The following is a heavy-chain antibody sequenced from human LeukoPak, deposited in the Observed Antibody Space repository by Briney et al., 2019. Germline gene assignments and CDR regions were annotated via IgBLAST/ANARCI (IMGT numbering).Heavy chain of an antibody. CDR3: ARGTWAAGLDS. V-gene: IGHV3-23*01. D-gene: IGHD6-13*01. J-gene: IGHJ4*02. CDR2: INGTAIDT. Sequence: PGGSLRLSCAASGFSIMNSAMNWVRQAPGKGLEWVSAINGTAIDTDYADSVKGRFTISRDYSKNTLYLQMNSLRAEDTAVYYCARGTWAAGLDSWGQGTLVTVSS. CDR1: GFSIMNSA.